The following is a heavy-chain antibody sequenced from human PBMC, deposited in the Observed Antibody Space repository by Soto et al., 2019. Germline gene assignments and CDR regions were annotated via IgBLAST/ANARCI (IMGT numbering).Heavy chain of an antibody. J-gene: IGHJ4*02. CDR3: ARMSTTGDAAFDY. D-gene: IGHD1-1*01. CDR1: GFTFSSYS. CDR2: ISSSTSAI. V-gene: IGHV3-48*02. Sequence: EVQLVESGGGLVQPGGSLRLSCAASGFTFSSYSMNWVRQAPGKGLEWVSYISSSTSAIYYADSVKGRFTISRDNAKNALYLQMSSLRDEDTAVYYCARMSTTGDAAFDYWGQGTLVTVSS.